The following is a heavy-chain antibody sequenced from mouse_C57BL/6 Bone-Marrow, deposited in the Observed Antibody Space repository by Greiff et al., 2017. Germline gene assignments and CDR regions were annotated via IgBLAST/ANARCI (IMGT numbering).Heavy chain of an antibody. J-gene: IGHJ1*03. D-gene: IGHD2-3*01. Sequence: VHLVESGAELAKPGASVKLSCKASGYTFTSYWMHWVKQRPGQGLEWIGYINPSSGYTKYNQKFKDKATLTADKSSSTAYMQLSSLTYDDSAVYYCARPLGWLLPYFDVWGTGTTVTVSS. CDR3: ARPLGWLLPYFDV. CDR2: INPSSGYT. CDR1: GYTFTSYW. V-gene: IGHV1-7*01.